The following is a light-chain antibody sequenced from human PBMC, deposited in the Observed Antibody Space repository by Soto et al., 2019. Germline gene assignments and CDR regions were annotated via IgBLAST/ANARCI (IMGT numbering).Light chain of an antibody. Sequence: DVVMTQSPLSLPVTLGQPASISCRSSQSLVHSDGNTHLNWFQQRPGQSPRRLIYKVSNRDSGVPDRFSGSGSGTDFTLKISRVEAEDVGLYYCMQGTHWPRTFGQGTKVEIE. V-gene: IGKV2-30*02. CDR2: KVS. J-gene: IGKJ1*01. CDR1: QSLVHSDGNTH. CDR3: MQGTHWPRT.